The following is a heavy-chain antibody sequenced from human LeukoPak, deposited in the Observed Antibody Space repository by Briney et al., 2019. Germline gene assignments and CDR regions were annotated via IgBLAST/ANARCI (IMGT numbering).Heavy chain of an antibody. J-gene: IGHJ6*02. Sequence: GASVKVSCKASGYTFTSYGISWVRQAPGQGLEWMGWISAYNGNTNYAQKLQGRVTMTTHTSTSAAYMELRSLRSDDTAVYYCAREENSYALQDPYYYYGMDVWGQGTTVTVSS. CDR3: AREENSYALQDPYYYYGMDV. CDR2: ISAYNGNT. V-gene: IGHV1-18*01. D-gene: IGHD5-18*01. CDR1: GYTFTSYG.